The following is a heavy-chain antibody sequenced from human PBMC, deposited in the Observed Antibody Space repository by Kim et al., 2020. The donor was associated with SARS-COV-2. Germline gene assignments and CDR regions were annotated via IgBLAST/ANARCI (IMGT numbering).Heavy chain of an antibody. Sequence: SQTLSLTCAISGDSVSSNSGAWNWIRQSPSRGLEWLGRTYYRSTWFKEYAVSVESRMTINADTSKNQFSLQLHSVTPEDTAVYYCAGGFNSNGMDVCGQGTRVTVSS. D-gene: IGHD1-1*01. J-gene: IGHJ6*02. CDR2: TYYRSTWFK. CDR1: GDSVSSNSGA. CDR3: AGGFNSNGMDV. V-gene: IGHV6-1*01.